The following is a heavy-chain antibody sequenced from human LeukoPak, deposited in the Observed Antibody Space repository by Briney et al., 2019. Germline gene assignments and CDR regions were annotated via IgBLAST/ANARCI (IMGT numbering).Heavy chain of an antibody. V-gene: IGHV3-48*03. D-gene: IGHD3-10*02. J-gene: IGHJ6*04. CDR3: AELGITMIGGV. CDR1: GFTVSSNY. Sequence: PGGSLRLSCAASGFTVSSNYMNWVRQAPGKGLEWVSYISSSGSTIYYADSVKGRFTISRDNAKNSLYLQMNSLGAEDTAVYYCAELGITMIGGVWGKGTTVTISS. CDR2: ISSSGSTI.